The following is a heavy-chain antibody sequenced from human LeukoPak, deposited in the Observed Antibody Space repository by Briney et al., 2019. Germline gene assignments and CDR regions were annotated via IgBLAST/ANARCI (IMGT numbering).Heavy chain of an antibody. Sequence: GASLRPSCAASGFSLSTYGVSWVRQPPGKGLEWVSGITGTGGSTYYADSVKGWFTVSRDTSKNTLYLQMNSLRAEDTAIYYCAKDHGTAVAGFYYWGQGTLVTVSS. V-gene: IGHV3-23*01. CDR1: GFSLSTYG. CDR2: ITGTGGST. J-gene: IGHJ4*02. CDR3: AKDHGTAVAGFYY. D-gene: IGHD6-19*01.